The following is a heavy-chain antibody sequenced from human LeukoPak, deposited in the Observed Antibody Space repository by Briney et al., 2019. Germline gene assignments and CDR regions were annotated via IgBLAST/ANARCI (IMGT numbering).Heavy chain of an antibody. D-gene: IGHD4-17*01. J-gene: IGHJ3*02. CDR3: ARYDYGDYVNAFDI. CDR1: GGSISSGGYS. V-gene: IGHV4-30-2*01. CDR2: IYHSGST. Sequence: SETLSLTCAVSGGSISSGGYSWSWIRQPPGKGLEWIGCIYHSGSTYYNPSLKSRVTISVDRSKNQFSLKLSSVTAADTAVYYCARYDYGDYVNAFDIWGQGTMVTVSP.